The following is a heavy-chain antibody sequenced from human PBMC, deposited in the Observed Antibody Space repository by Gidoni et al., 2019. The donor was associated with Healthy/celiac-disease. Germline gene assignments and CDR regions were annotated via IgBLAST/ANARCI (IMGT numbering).Heavy chain of an antibody. D-gene: IGHD3-22*01. CDR2: ISGSGGST. J-gene: IGHJ4*02. CDR3: AKDLIVEMATIDKFDY. Sequence: EVQLVESGGGLVQPGGSLRLSCAASGFTFRSYAMSWVRQAPGKGLEWVSAISGSGGSTYYADSVKGRFTISRDNSKNTLYLQMNSLRAEDTAVYYCAKDLIVEMATIDKFDYWGQGTQVTVSS. V-gene: IGHV3-23*04. CDR1: GFTFRSYA.